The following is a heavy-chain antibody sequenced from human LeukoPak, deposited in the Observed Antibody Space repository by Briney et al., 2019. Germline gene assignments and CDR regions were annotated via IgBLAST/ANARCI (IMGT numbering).Heavy chain of an antibody. V-gene: IGHV3-23*01. CDR3: ANVRRFDY. J-gene: IGHJ4*02. CDR1: GFTXXSYA. D-gene: IGHD2-8*01. Sequence: XAAXGFTXXSYAMSWVRQAPGKGLEWVSAISGSGGSTYYADSVKGRFTISRDNSKNTMYLQMNSLRAEDTAVYYCANVRRFDYWGQGTLVTVSS. CDR2: ISGSGGST.